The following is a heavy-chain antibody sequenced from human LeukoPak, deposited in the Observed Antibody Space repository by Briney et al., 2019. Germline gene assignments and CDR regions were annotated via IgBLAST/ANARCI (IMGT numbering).Heavy chain of an antibody. V-gene: IGHV4-4*07. CDR3: ARDSRNYYDSSGRYYFDY. D-gene: IGHD3-22*01. Sequence: SETLSLTCTVSGGSISSYYWSWIRQPAGKGLEWIGRIYTSGSNNYNPSLKSRVTMSVDTSKNQFSLKLSSVTAADTAVYYCARDSRNYYDSSGRYYFDYWGQGTLVTVSS. J-gene: IGHJ4*02. CDR2: IYTSGSN. CDR1: GGSISSYY.